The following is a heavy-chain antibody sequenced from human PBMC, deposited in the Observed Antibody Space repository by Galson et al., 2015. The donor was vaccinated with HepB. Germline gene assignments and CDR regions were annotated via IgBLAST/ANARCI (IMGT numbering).Heavy chain of an antibody. CDR1: GYTSTNYA. Sequence: SVKVSCKASGYTSTNYAISWVRQAPGQGLEWMGWISANNTNTNYSQKIQDRVTMTTDTTTSTGYMELRGLTSDDTAVYYCSTIGYSYCIYYFDHWGQGTLVTVSS. CDR3: STIGYSYCIYYFDH. CDR2: ISANNTNT. D-gene: IGHD5-18*01. J-gene: IGHJ4*02. V-gene: IGHV1-18*01.